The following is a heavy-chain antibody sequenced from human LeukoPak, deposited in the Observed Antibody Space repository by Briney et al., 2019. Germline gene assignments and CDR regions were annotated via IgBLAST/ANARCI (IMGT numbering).Heavy chain of an antibody. CDR1: GYTFTSYY. V-gene: IGHV1-46*01. J-gene: IGHJ6*03. CDR3: ARVVVGATRDDYYYYYMDV. D-gene: IGHD1-26*01. CDR2: INPSGGST. Sequence: GASVKVSCKASGYTFTSYYMHWVRQAPGQGLEWMGIINPSGGSTSYAQKFQGRVTMTRDMSTSTVYMELSSLRSEDTAVYYCARVVVGATRDDYYYYYMDVWGKGTTVTISS.